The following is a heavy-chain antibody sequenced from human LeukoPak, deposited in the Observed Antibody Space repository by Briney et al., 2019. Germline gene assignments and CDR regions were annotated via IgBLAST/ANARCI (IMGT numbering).Heavy chain of an antibody. Sequence: GASVTVSFKASGYTFTSYDINWVRQATGQGLEWMGWMNPNSGNTGYAQKFQGRVTMTKNTSITTAYMELSSLRSEDTAVYYCARALSWTTDSYYYMDVWGKGTTVTVSS. CDR1: GYTFTSYD. J-gene: IGHJ6*03. V-gene: IGHV1-8*01. CDR2: MNPNSGNT. D-gene: IGHD3/OR15-3a*01. CDR3: ARALSWTTDSYYYMDV.